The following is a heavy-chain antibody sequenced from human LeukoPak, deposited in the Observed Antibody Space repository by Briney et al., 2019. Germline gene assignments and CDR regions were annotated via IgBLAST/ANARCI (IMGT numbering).Heavy chain of an antibody. V-gene: IGHV3-53*01. Sequence: GGSLRLSCAASGFTVSSNYMSWVRQAPGKGLEWVSLISSVGSTYYADSVKGRFTISRDNSKNTLYLQMNSLRAEDTAVYYCARDQYTSNWYVHHWGQGTLVTDS. CDR3: ARDQYTSNWYVHH. CDR2: ISSVGST. D-gene: IGHD4-11*01. J-gene: IGHJ1*01. CDR1: GFTVSSNY.